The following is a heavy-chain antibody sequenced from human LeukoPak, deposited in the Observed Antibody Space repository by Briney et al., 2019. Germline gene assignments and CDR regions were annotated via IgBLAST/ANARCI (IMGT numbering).Heavy chain of an antibody. Sequence: ASVKVSCKASGYTFTGYYMHWVRQAPGQGLEWMGWINPNSGGTNYAQKFQGRVTMTRDTSISTAYMELSRLRSDDTAVYYCARVRDGYNDAYDIWGQGTMVTVTS. D-gene: IGHD5-24*01. CDR2: INPNSGGT. CDR3: ARVRDGYNDAYDI. V-gene: IGHV1-2*02. CDR1: GYTFTGYY. J-gene: IGHJ3*02.